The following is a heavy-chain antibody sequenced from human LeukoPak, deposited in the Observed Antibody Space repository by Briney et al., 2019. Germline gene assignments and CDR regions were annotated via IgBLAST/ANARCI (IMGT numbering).Heavy chain of an antibody. V-gene: IGHV3-21*01. J-gene: IGHJ4*02. CDR1: GFTFSSYS. CDR2: ISSSSSYI. CDR3: ARDAGIFGVSYFDY. Sequence: GGSLRLSCAASGFTFSSYSMNWVRQAPGKGLEWVSSISSSSSYIYYADSVKGRSTISRDNAKNSLYLQMNSLRAEDTAVYYCARDAGIFGVSYFDYWGQGTLVTVSS. D-gene: IGHD3-3*01.